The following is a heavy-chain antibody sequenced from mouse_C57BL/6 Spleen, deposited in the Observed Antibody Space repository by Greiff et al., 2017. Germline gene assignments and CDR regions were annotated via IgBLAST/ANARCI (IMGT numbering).Heavy chain of an antibody. J-gene: IGHJ4*01. CDR3: ASEDYACLYAMDY. V-gene: IGHV1-64*01. CDR2: IHPNSGST. D-gene: IGHD1-1*02. CDR1: GYTFTSYW. Sequence: QVQLQQPGAELVKPGASVKLSCKASGYTFTSYWMHWVKQRPGQGLEWIGMIHPNSGSTNYNEKFKSKATLTVDKSSSTAYLQLSSLTSEDSAVYYCASEDYACLYAMDYWGQGTSLTVSS.